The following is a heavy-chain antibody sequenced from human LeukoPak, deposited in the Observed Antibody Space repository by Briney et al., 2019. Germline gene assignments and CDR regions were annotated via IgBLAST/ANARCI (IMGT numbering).Heavy chain of an antibody. J-gene: IGHJ4*02. CDR1: GFAFSESY. CDR3: ARLSIIKYRPEGYFDH. D-gene: IGHD3-10*01. CDR2: MDGSGEII. Sequence: GGSLRLSCAASGFAFSESYMSWVRQAPGKGLEWISYMDGSGEIIHYASSVRGGFTISRDNAKESLYMQMNSLRAEDTALYYCARLSIIKYRPEGYFDHWGQGTLATVSS. V-gene: IGHV3-11*04.